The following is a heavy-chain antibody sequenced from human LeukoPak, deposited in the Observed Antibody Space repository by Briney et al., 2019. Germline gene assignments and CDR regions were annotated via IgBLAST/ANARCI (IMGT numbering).Heavy chain of an antibody. CDR1: GFTFSDYY. CDR3: ARGGQWLVPRPGAFDI. CDR2: ISSSGSTI. Sequence: GGSLRLSCAASGFTFSDYYMSWIRQAPGKGLEWVSYISSSGSTIYYADSVKGRFTISRDNAKDPLYLQMNSLRAEDTAVYYCARGGQWLVPRPGAFDIWGQGTMVTVSS. V-gene: IGHV3-11*01. D-gene: IGHD6-19*01. J-gene: IGHJ3*02.